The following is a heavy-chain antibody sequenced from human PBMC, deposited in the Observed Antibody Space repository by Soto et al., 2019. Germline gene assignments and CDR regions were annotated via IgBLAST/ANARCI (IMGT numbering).Heavy chain of an antibody. D-gene: IGHD7-27*01. V-gene: IGHV4-61*01. J-gene: IGHJ6*02. Sequence: QVQLQESGPGLVKPSETLSLTCTVSGGSVSSGSYYWSWIRQPPGKGLEWIGYIYYSGSTNYNPSLKSRVTISVDTSKNQFSLKLSSVTAADTAVYYCARGALKTGVHKAGYYGMDVWGQGTTVTVSS. CDR3: ARGALKTGVHKAGYYGMDV. CDR2: IYYSGST. CDR1: GGSVSSGSYY.